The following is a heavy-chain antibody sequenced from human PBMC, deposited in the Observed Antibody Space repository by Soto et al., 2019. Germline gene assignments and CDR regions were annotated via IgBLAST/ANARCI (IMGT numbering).Heavy chain of an antibody. CDR2: INPSGGST. CDR1: GYTFTSYY. CDR3: ARDPPGGSQNTNYFDY. V-gene: IGHV1-46*03. J-gene: IGHJ4*02. Sequence: GASVKVSCKASGYTFTSYYMHWVRQAPGQGLEWMGIINPSGGSTSYAQKFQGRVTMTRDTSTSTVYMELSSLRSEDTAVYYCARDPPGGSQNTNYFDYWGQGTLVTVSS. D-gene: IGHD2-15*01.